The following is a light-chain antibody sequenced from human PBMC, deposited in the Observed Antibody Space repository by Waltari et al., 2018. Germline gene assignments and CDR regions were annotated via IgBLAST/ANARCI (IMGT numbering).Light chain of an antibody. CDR3: QAWDSSTYHVV. CDR2: QDT. CDR1: KLGDKY. V-gene: IGLV3-1*01. J-gene: IGLJ2*01. Sequence: SYELTQPPSVSVSPGQTASITCSGDKLGDKYACWYQQKPGQSPVVVLYQDTKRPSGIPERFAGSKSGNTATLTISGTQAMDEADYYCQAWDSSTYHVVFGGGTKLTVL.